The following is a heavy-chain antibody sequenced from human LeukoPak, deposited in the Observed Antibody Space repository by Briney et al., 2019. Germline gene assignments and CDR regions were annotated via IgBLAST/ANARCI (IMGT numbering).Heavy chain of an antibody. CDR3: ARGQDSSGYGPNWFDP. J-gene: IGHJ5*02. D-gene: IGHD3-22*01. CDR1: GFTFSSYD. CDR2: IGTAGDT. V-gene: IGHV3-13*01. Sequence: GGSLRLSCAASGFTFSSYDMHWVRQATGKGLEWVSAIGTAGDTYYPGSVKGRVTISRENAKNSLYLQMNSLRAGDTAVYYCARGQDSSGYGPNWFDPWGQGTLVTVSS.